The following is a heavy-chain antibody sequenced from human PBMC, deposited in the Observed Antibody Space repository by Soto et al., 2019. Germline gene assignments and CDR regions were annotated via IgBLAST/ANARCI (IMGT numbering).Heavy chain of an antibody. CDR1: GFTFSSYS. J-gene: IGHJ6*03. D-gene: IGHD2-2*01. Sequence: PGGSLRLSCAASGFTFSSYSMNWVRQAPGKGLEWVSYISSSSSTIYYADSVKGRFTISRDNAKNSLYLQMNSLRAEDTAVYYCARDSCSSTSCRYYYYYYMDVWGKGTTVTVSS. CDR2: ISSSSSTI. CDR3: ARDSCSSTSCRYYYYYYMDV. V-gene: IGHV3-48*01.